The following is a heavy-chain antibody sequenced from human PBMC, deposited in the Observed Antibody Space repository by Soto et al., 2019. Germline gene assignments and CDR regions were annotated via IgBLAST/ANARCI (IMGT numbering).Heavy chain of an antibody. CDR2: IYYDGNT. J-gene: IGHJ6*02. Sequence: SAALCLPCTPSTNSLSTPSSPWGWIHPHPGQGRECIGNIYYDGNTYDNPSLKSRVTISLDTSENQFSLRLNSVTAADTAVYYCASYLCGGDCSDYYYYGMDVWGQGTTVTVSS. V-gene: IGHV4-39*01. CDR1: TNSLSTPSSP. D-gene: IGHD2-21*02. CDR3: ASYLCGGDCSDYYYYGMDV.